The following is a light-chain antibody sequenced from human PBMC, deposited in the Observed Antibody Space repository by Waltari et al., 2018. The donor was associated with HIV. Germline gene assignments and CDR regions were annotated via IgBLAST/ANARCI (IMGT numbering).Light chain of an antibody. CDR3: SSHAGSNLFVV. CDR1: SSDVEGYNS. J-gene: IGLJ2*01. CDR2: EVN. Sequence: QSALTQPPSASGSPGQSVTISCTGTSSDVEGYNSVSWYQQLPGKAPKRMIFEVNKRPSGVPDRFSGSQSGNTASLTVSGLQPEDEADYYCSSHAGSNLFVVFGGGTKLTVL. V-gene: IGLV2-8*01.